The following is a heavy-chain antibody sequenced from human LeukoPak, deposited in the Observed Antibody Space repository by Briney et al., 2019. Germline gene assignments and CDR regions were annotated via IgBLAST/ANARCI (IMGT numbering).Heavy chain of an antibody. Sequence: SETLSLTCSVTGGSIDSYYWSWIRQSPGKGLEWIGYIYYSENTNYNPSLKSRATISLDTSKKQFSLKMRSVTAADTAIYYCARSLEVEVAASWFDPWGQGTLVIVSS. CDR2: IYYSENT. CDR1: GGSIDSYY. V-gene: IGHV4-59*01. J-gene: IGHJ5*02. D-gene: IGHD2-15*01. CDR3: ARSLEVEVAASWFDP.